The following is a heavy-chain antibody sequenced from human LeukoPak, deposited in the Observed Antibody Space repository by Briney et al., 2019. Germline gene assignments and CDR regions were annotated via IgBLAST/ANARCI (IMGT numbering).Heavy chain of an antibody. CDR3: VRGVVAAAHYCYYMDV. V-gene: IGHV4-39*01. D-gene: IGHD2-15*01. Sequence: SETLSLTCTVSGGSISSSSYYWGWIRQPPGKGLEWIASIYYSGSTYYNPSLKSRVTISVDTSKNQFSLKLSSVTAAYTAVYYCVRGVVAAAHYCYYMDVWGKGTPVTVSS. CDR2: IYYSGST. CDR1: GGSISSSSYY. J-gene: IGHJ6*03.